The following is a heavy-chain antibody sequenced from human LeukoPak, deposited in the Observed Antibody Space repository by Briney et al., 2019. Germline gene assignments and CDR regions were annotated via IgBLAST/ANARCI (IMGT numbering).Heavy chain of an antibody. CDR3: AKDSGSGWTFDY. CDR1: GFTVSSNY. CDR2: IYSGGST. Sequence: GSLRLTCAASGFTVSSNYMSWVRQAPGKGLEWVSVIYSGGSTYYADLVKGRFTISRDNAKNSLYLQMNSLRAEDTAVYYCAKDSGSGWTFDYWGQGTLVTVSS. J-gene: IGHJ4*02. V-gene: IGHV3-53*01. D-gene: IGHD6-19*01.